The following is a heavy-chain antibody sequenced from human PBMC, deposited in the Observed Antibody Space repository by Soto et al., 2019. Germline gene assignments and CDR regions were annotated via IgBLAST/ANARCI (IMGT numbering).Heavy chain of an antibody. D-gene: IGHD1-26*01. CDR1: GDTFSTYT. CDR2: IIPRSATS. CDR3: ARGLGLYYFDY. Sequence: SVKVSCKASGDTFSTYTITWVRQAPGQGLEWTGGIIPRSATSNYAQKFQGRVTITRDTSASTAYMELSSLRSEDTAVYYCARGLGLYYFDYWGQGTLVTVSS. J-gene: IGHJ4*02. V-gene: IGHV1-69*05.